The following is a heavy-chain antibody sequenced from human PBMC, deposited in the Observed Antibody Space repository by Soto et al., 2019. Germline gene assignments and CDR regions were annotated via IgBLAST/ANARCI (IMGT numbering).Heavy chain of an antibody. V-gene: IGHV4-59*12. J-gene: IGHJ6*03. Sequence: QGQLQESGPGLVRPSETLSLTCTVSGASITSYYWSWIRQSSGKGLEWIGYIHYSGSTNYNPSLESRVPMSIDTSESQFSLRLRSVTAADTAVYYCARLDYYYYLDVWGKGTAVTVSS. CDR1: GASITSYY. CDR2: IHYSGST. CDR3: ARLDYYYYLDV.